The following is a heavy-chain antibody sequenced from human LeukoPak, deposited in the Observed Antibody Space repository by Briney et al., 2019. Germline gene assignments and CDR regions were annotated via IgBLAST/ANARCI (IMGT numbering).Heavy chain of an antibody. V-gene: IGHV1-8*01. CDR1: GYTFTSYD. Sequence: ASVTVSCKASGYTFTSYDINWVRQATGQGLEWMGWMNPNSGNTGYAQKFQGRVTMTRNTSISTAYMELSSLRSEDTAVYYCARADSSGYLYLFDYWGQGTLVTVSS. CDR2: MNPNSGNT. CDR3: ARADSSGYLYLFDY. D-gene: IGHD3-22*01. J-gene: IGHJ4*02.